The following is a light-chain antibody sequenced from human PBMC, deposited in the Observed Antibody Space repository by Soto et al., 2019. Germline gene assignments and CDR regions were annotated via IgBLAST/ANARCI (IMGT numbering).Light chain of an antibody. CDR3: GSWDSSLSAYV. CDR2: DDD. V-gene: IGLV1-51*01. CDR1: SSNIGGNS. J-gene: IGLJ1*01. Sequence: QSVLPQPPSVSAAPGQRVTISCSGSSSNIGGNSVSWYQQLPGTAPKLLIYDDDKRPSGIPDRFSGSKSGTSATLGITGFQTGDEADYYRGSWDSSLSAYVFGTGTKVTVL.